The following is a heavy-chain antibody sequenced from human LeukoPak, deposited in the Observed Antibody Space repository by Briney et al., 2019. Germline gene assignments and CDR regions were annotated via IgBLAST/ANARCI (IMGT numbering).Heavy chain of an antibody. Sequence: GGSLRLSCVASGLSVRGSYMSWVRQAPGKGLEWVSVIYSGDRTYYADSVKGRFTISRDTSKNTLYLQMNNLRADDTTMYYCTRDLTGTTWSENDYWGQGTLVTISS. CDR1: GLSVRGSY. J-gene: IGHJ4*02. D-gene: IGHD6-13*01. CDR3: TRDLTGTTWSENDY. CDR2: IYSGDRT. V-gene: IGHV3-53*01.